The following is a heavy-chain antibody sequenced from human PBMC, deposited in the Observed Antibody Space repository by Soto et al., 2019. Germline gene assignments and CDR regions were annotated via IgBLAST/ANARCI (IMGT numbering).Heavy chain of an antibody. V-gene: IGHV3-43*01. J-gene: IGHJ6*02. CDR2: ISWDGGST. Sequence: GGSLRLSCAASGFTFDDYTMHWVRQAPGKGLEWVSLISWDGGSTYYADSVKGRFTISRDNSKNSLYLQMNSLRTEDTALYYCAKDPTYYDSSGSGGYYGMDVWGQGTTVTV. CDR1: GFTFDDYT. D-gene: IGHD3-22*01. CDR3: AKDPTYYDSSGSGGYYGMDV.